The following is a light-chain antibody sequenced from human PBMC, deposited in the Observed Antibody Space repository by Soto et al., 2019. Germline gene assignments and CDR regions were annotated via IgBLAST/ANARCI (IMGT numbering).Light chain of an antibody. CDR2: GAS. J-gene: IGKJ1*01. Sequence: EIVLTQSPGTLSLSPGERATLSCRASQSVSSYLAWYQQKPGQAPRLLIYGASSRATGIPDRFSGSASGTDFTLTISRLEPEDFAVYYCQHYAGSPWTFCQGTKVEIK. CDR3: QHYAGSPWT. CDR1: QSVSSY. V-gene: IGKV3-20*01.